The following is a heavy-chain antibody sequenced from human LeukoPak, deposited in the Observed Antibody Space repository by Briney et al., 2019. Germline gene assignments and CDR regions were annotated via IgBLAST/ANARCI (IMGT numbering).Heavy chain of an antibody. CDR2: INHSGST. CDR1: GGSISGYY. V-gene: IGHV4-34*01. J-gene: IGHJ4*02. Sequence: SETLSLTCTVSGGSISGYYWSWIRQPPGKGLEWIGEINHSGSTNYNPSLKSRVTISVDTSKNQFSLKLSSVTAADTAVYYCARGRGGRFLEWLSPYYFDYWGQGTLVTVSS. CDR3: ARGRGGRFLEWLSPYYFDY. D-gene: IGHD3-3*01.